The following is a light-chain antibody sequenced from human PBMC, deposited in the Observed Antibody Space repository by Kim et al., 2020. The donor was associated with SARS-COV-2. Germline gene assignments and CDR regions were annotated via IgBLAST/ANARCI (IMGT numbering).Light chain of an antibody. CDR1: GGDVGAYNL. V-gene: IGLV2-14*01. CDR3: TSYTRSDTWV. CDR2: EVS. J-gene: IGLJ3*02. Sequence: GRAGTIACTGAGGDVGAYNLVSWYQQHPGKARKFMIHEVSRRPAGVSNRFSGSKSGNTASLTISGLQAEDGADYYCTSYTRSDTWVFGGGTKVTVL.